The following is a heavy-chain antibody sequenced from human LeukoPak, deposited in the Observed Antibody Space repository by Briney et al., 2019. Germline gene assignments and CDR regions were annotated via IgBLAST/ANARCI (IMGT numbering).Heavy chain of an antibody. Sequence: PGGSLRLSCAASGFTFSSYGMHWVRQAPGKGLEWVAVISYDGSNKYYADSVKGRFTISRDNSKNTLYLQMNSLRAEDTAVYYCAKDRTGFWTVIPMGNWFDPWGQGTLVTVSS. J-gene: IGHJ5*02. D-gene: IGHD2-21*01. V-gene: IGHV3-30*18. CDR1: GFTFSSYG. CDR2: ISYDGSNK. CDR3: AKDRTGFWTVIPMGNWFDP.